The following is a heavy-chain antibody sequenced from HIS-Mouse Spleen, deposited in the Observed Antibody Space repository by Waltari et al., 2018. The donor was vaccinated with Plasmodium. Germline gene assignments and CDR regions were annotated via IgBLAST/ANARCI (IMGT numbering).Heavy chain of an antibody. J-gene: IGHJ4*02. Sequence: EVQLVESGGGLVQPGRSLRLSCAASGFTFDDYAMHWVRQGPGEGRGCVSGISWDSGSVGYADTVKGRFTISRDNAKNSLYLQMNRLRAEDTALYYCAKDIRQWLAGDYWGQGTLVTVSS. CDR1: GFTFDDYA. CDR2: ISWDSGSV. V-gene: IGHV3-9*01. D-gene: IGHD6-19*01. CDR3: AKDIRQWLAGDY.